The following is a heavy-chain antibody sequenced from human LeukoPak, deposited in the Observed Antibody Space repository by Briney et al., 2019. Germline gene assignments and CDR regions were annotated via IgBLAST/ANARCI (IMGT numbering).Heavy chain of an antibody. CDR1: GFTFSSYS. V-gene: IGHV3-21*01. J-gene: IGHJ4*02. Sequence: PGGSLRLSCAASGFTFSSYSMNWVRQAPGKGLECVSSISSSSSYIYYADSVKGRFTISRDNAKNSLYLQMNSLRAEDTAVYYCARRGYGDYPIDYWGQGTLVTISS. D-gene: IGHD4-17*01. CDR2: ISSSSSYI. CDR3: ARRGYGDYPIDY.